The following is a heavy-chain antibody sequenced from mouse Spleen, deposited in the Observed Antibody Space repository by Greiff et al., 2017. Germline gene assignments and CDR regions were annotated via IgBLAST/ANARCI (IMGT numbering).Heavy chain of an antibody. CDR3: TRITTVGVGDY. CDR1: GFTFSNYW. J-gene: IGHJ2*01. V-gene: IGHV6-6*02. Sequence: EVKLVESGGGLVQPGGSMKLSCVASGFTFSNYWMNWVRQSPEKGLEWVAEIRLKSNNYATHYAESVKGRFTISRDDSKSSVYLQMNNLRAEDTGIYYCTRITTVGVGDYWGQGTTLTVSS. D-gene: IGHD1-1*01. CDR2: IRLKSNNYAT.